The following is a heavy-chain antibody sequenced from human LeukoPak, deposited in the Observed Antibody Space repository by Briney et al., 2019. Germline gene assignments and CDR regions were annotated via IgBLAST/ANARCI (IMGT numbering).Heavy chain of an antibody. V-gene: IGHV1-18*04. Sequence: GASVKVSCKASGYTSTTYGISWVRQAPGQGLEWMGWISAYNGNTTYAQKLQGRVTMTTDTSTSTAYMELRSLSSDDTAVYYCARQRGSGSYYNCDYWGQGTLVTVSS. CDR2: ISAYNGNT. D-gene: IGHD3-10*01. CDR1: GYTSTTYG. CDR3: ARQRGSGSYYNCDY. J-gene: IGHJ4*02.